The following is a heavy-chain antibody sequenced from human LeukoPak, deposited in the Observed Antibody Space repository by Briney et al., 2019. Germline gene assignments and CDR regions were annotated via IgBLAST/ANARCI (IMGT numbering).Heavy chain of an antibody. CDR3: ARDLSKSLVLWYPGWYGIDV. CDR1: GGTFSSYA. J-gene: IGHJ6*02. D-gene: IGHD3-10*01. Sequence: SVKVSCKASGGTFSSYAISWVRQAPGQGLEWMGRIIPIFGIANYAQKFQGRVTITADKSTSTAYMELSSLRSEDTAVYYCARDLSKSLVLWYPGWYGIDVWGQGTTVTVSS. CDR2: IIPIFGIA. V-gene: IGHV1-69*04.